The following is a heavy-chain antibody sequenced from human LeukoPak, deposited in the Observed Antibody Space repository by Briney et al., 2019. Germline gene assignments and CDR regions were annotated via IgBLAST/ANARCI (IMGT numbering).Heavy chain of an antibody. J-gene: IGHJ1*01. Sequence: GGSLRLSCAASGFTFSSYGMHWVRQAPGKGMEWVAVMWYDGSNNYYAESVKGRFTISIINSKNTLYLQMNSMRAEDTAVYYCAKAPLASGSYYPEYFQHWGQGTLVTVSS. CDR1: GFTFSSYG. V-gene: IGHV3-33*06. D-gene: IGHD1-26*01. CDR3: AKAPLASGSYYPEYFQH. CDR2: MWYDGSNN.